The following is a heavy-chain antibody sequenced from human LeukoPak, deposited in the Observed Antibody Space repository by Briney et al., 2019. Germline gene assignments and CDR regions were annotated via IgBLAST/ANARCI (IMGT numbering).Heavy chain of an antibody. Sequence: SETLSLTFTVSGGSISSYYWSWIRQPPGKGLEWIGYIYYSGSTNYNPSLKSRVTISVDTSKNQFSLKLSSVTAADTAVYYCARGDNYGGNAFDIWGQGTMVTVSS. J-gene: IGHJ3*02. D-gene: IGHD4-17*01. CDR2: IYYSGST. CDR3: ARGDNYGGNAFDI. V-gene: IGHV4-59*01. CDR1: GGSISSYY.